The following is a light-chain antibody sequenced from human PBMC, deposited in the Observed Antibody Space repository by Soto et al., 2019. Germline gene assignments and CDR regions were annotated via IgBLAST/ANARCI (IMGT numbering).Light chain of an antibody. CDR2: AAS. CDR1: QGISSY. CDR3: QQSYMDPIT. J-gene: IGKJ5*01. V-gene: IGKV1-39*01. Sequence: DIRMTQSPSSLSASVGDTVTITCRASQGISSYLAWYQQKPGKAPKLLIYAASTLQSGVPSRFSGSGGGTDFTLSISSVQPEDFATYFCQQSYMDPITFGQGTRLEI.